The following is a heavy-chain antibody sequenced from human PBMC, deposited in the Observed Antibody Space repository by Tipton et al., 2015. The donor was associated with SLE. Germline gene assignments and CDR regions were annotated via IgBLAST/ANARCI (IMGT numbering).Heavy chain of an antibody. J-gene: IGHJ3*02. D-gene: IGHD6-13*01. V-gene: IGHV4-59*01. CDR3: VAGSSGGAFEI. CDR2: SYYSGST. Sequence: TLSLTCTVSGGSISGYYWNWIRQPPGKGLEWIGYSYYSGSTNYNPSLKSRVNISVDKSKNQFSLKLRSVTAADTAVYYCVAGSSGGAFEIWGQGTMVTVSS. CDR1: GGSISGYY.